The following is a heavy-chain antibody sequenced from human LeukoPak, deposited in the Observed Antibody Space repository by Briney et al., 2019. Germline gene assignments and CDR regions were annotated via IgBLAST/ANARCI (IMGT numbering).Heavy chain of an antibody. Sequence: GGSLRLSCAAFGFTFSSYSMNWVRQAPGKGLEWVSSISSSSSYTYYADSVKGRFTISRDNAKNSLYLQMNSLRAEDTAVYYCASDIAAAVDYWGQGTLVTVSS. D-gene: IGHD6-13*01. CDR2: ISSSSSYT. CDR1: GFTFSSYS. J-gene: IGHJ4*02. V-gene: IGHV3-21*01. CDR3: ASDIAAAVDY.